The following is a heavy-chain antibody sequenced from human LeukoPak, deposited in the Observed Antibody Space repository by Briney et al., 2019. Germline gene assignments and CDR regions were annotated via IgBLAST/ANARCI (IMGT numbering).Heavy chain of an antibody. J-gene: IGHJ4*02. V-gene: IGHV3-30*02. CDR1: GFTFSSYG. CDR2: IRFDGSNK. D-gene: IGHD1-26*01. Sequence: PGGSLRLSCAASGFTFSSYGMHWVRQAPGKGLEWVAFIRFDGSNKYYADFVKGRLTISRDNSKNTLYLQMNSLRGEDTAVYYCAKFDNRIVGAASFNYWGQGTLVTVSS. CDR3: AKFDNRIVGAASFNY.